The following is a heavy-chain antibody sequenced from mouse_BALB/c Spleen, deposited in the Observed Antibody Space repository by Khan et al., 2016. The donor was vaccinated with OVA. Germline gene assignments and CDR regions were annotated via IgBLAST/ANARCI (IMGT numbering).Heavy chain of an antibody. V-gene: IGHV1-7*01. CDR1: GYTFTTYW. CDR3: TRDRIGY. J-gene: IGHJ2*01. Sequence: VELVESGAELAKPGASVKMSCKASGYTFTTYWMHWVKQRPGQGLEWIGYINPTSGYTDYNDKFKDRATLSADKSSSTAYMQLNSLTSEDSAVYYCTRDRIGYWGQGTTLTVSS. CDR2: INPTSGYT.